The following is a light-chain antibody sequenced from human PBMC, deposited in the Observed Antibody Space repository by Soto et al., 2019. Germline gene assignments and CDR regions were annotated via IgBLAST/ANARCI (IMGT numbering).Light chain of an antibody. CDR1: QSVSSN. V-gene: IGKV3-15*01. CDR2: GAS. J-gene: IGKJ5*01. Sequence: EIVMTQSPATLSVSPGERATLSCRASQSVSSNLAWYQQKPGQAPRLLIYGASTRATGIPARFSGSGSGTEFTLTISGLQSEDFAVYYCQQYNNWPPRMYTFGQGTRLEIK. CDR3: QQYNNWPPRMYT.